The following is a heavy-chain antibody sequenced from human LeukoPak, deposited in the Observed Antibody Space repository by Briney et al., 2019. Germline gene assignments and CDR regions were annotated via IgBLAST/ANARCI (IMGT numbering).Heavy chain of an antibody. J-gene: IGHJ4*02. D-gene: IGHD2-2*01. Sequence: PSETLSLTCTVSGGSVTNNNYYWACIRHPPGKGLEWIGSIYYSGSTYYSTSLKSRLTISVDTSRNQFSLKLSSVTAADTAVYYCVRQVHQLAHFDSWGQGALVTVSS. CDR1: GGSVTNNNYY. V-gene: IGHV4-39*01. CDR2: IYYSGST. CDR3: VRQVHQLAHFDS.